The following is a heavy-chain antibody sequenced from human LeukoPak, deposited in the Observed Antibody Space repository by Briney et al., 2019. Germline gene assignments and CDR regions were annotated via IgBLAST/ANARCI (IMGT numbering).Heavy chain of an antibody. Sequence: GESLKISCKASGYSFTSYWIAWVRQMPGKGLEWMGIIYPGDSDTRYSPSFQGQVTISADKSISTAYLQWSSLKASDTAMYYCARRGYCSGTSCPHYYQYMDVWGKGTTVTVSS. V-gene: IGHV5-51*01. CDR3: ARRGYCSGTSCPHYYQYMDV. D-gene: IGHD2-2*03. CDR2: IYPGDSDT. CDR1: GYSFTSYW. J-gene: IGHJ6*03.